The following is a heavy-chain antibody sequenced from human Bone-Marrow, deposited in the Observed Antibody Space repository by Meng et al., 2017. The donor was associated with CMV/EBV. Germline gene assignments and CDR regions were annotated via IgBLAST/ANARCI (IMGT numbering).Heavy chain of an antibody. Sequence: GGSLRLSCAASGFTFSSYWMHWVRQAPGKGLVWVSRINSDGSSTSYADSVKGRFTISRDNAKNTLYLQMNSLRAEDTAVYYCASVRFGEPPLYYYYGMDVWGQGTTVTVSS. J-gene: IGHJ6*02. CDR2: INSDGSST. CDR1: GFTFSSYW. V-gene: IGHV3-74*01. CDR3: ASVRFGEPPLYYYYGMDV. D-gene: IGHD3-10*01.